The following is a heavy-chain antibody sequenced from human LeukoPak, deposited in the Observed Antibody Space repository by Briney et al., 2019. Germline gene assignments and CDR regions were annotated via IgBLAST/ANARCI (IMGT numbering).Heavy chain of an antibody. CDR1: GFTFSNYY. CDR3: AKDGAVPATA. J-gene: IGHJ4*02. D-gene: IGHD2-2*01. V-gene: IGHV3-11*01. CDR2: ISSSGSTI. Sequence: EAGGSLRLSCAASGFTFSNYYMSWIRQAPGKGLEWVSYISSSGSTIYYADSVKGRFTISRDNSKNTLYLQMNSLRAEDTAVYYCAKDGAVPATAGGQGTLVTVSS.